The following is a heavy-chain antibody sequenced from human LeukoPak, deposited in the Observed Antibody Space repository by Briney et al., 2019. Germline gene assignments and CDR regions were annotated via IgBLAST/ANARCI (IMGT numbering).Heavy chain of an antibody. CDR3: ARPRGCGSARCNNFDY. CDR2: IFPSGGEI. Sequence: GGSLRLSCAASGFTFSTFAMIWVRQPPGKGLDWVSSIFPSGGEIHYADSVRGRFTISRDNTKKSLYLQLNSLRPEDSAVYYCARPRGCGSARCNNFDYWGQGTLVTVSS. J-gene: IGHJ4*02. V-gene: IGHV3-21*01. D-gene: IGHD2-2*01. CDR1: GFTFSTFA.